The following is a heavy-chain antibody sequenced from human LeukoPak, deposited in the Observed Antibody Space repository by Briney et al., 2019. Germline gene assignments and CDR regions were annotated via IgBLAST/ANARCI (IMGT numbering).Heavy chain of an antibody. D-gene: IGHD1-20*01. Sequence: GGSLRLSCSASGFTFSNYMMHWVRQAPGKGLVWVSRIKSDGITITYADSVKGRFTISRDNAKNTLYLQMNSLRAEDTAVYYCLRDLNWSLDQWGQGTLVTVSS. CDR2: IKSDGITI. V-gene: IGHV3-74*01. CDR1: GFTFSNYM. CDR3: LRDLNWSLDQ. J-gene: IGHJ4*02.